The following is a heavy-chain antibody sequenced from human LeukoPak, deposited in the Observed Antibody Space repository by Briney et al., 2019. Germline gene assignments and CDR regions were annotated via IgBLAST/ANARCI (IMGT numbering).Heavy chain of an antibody. CDR3: TKDVHNDVGATDC. CDR1: GFTFSIHA. J-gene: IGHJ4*02. CDR2: IDRGGERT. V-gene: IGHV3-23*01. D-gene: IGHD1-26*01. Sequence: QTGESLRLSCAASGFTFSIHAMTWLRQSPGKGLEWVSTIDRGGERTHYTDSVKGRFTISRDSSRNALYLQMNSLRAEDTAIYYCTKDVHNDVGATDCWGQGTLVTVSS.